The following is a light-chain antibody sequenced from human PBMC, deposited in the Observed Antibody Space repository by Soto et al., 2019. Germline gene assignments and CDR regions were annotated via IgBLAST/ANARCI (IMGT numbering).Light chain of an antibody. CDR1: QSVSTSY. CDR3: HQYDSSPLT. J-gene: IGKJ4*01. V-gene: IGKV3-20*01. Sequence: EIVLTQSPGTLSSSPGERATLSCRASQSVSTSYLAWHQQKPGQAPRLLIYGASSRATGIPDRFSGSGSGTDFTLTISRLEPEDFAVYYCHQYDSSPLTFGGGTKVEIK. CDR2: GAS.